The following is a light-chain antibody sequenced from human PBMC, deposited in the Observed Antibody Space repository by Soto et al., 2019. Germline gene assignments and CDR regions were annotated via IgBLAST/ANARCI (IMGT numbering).Light chain of an antibody. V-gene: IGLV2-23*01. CDR1: SSDVGSYNV. CDR2: EGS. CDR3: CSYAGSSTFV. Sequence: QSALTQPASVSGSPGQSITISCTGTSSDVGSYNVVSWYQQHPGKGPKLMIYEGSKRPSGVSNRFSGSKSGNTASLTISGHQAEDEADYYCCSYAGSSTFVFGGGTKLTVL. J-gene: IGLJ3*02.